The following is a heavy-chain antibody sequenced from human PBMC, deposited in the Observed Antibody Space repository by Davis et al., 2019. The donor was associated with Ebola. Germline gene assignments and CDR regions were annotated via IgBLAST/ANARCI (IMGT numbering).Heavy chain of an antibody. D-gene: IGHD6-19*01. Sequence: SETLSLTCTVSGGSISSRGYYWGWIRQPPGKGLEWIGSINYSGSTFYHSSLKSRATVSVDTSKNQFSLKLSSVTAADTAMYYCAAPYLNYSSGWHYFDLWGQGTLVTVSS. CDR1: GGSISSRGYY. CDR2: INYSGST. J-gene: IGHJ4*02. V-gene: IGHV4-39*01. CDR3: AAPYLNYSSGWHYFDL.